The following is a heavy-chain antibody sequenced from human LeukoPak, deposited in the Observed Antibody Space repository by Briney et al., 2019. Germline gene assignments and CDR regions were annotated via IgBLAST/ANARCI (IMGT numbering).Heavy chain of an antibody. J-gene: IGHJ4*02. CDR3: ARRAGHVDTATGGLDY. CDR2: IYYSGST. CDR1: GGSISSSSYY. D-gene: IGHD5-18*01. Sequence: SETLSLTCTVSGGSISSSSYYWGWIRQPPGKGLEWIGSIYYSGSTYYNPSLKSRVTISVDTSKNQFSLKLSSVTAADTAVYYCARRAGHVDTATGGLDYWGQGTLVTVPS. V-gene: IGHV4-39*01.